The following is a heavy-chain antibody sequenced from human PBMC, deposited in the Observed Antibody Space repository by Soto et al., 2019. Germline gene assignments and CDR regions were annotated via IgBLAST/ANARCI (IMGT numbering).Heavy chain of an antibody. CDR2: ISAYNGNT. D-gene: IGHD1-7*01. CDR3: ATTPGARTGTTSLRSDY. J-gene: IGHJ4*02. CDR1: GYTFTSYG. Sequence: QVQLVQSGAEVKKPGASVRVSCKASGYTFTSYGISWVRQAPGQGLEWMGWISAYNGNTHYAQKLQDRVPMTTDTSTSTAYMELRSLRSDDTAVYYCATTPGARTGTTSLRSDYWGQGTLVTVSS. V-gene: IGHV1-18*01.